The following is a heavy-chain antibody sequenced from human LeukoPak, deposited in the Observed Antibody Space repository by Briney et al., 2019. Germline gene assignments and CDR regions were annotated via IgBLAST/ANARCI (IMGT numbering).Heavy chain of an antibody. D-gene: IGHD6-19*01. CDR3: ARDRGSSGWKIYYGMDV. CDR1: GFTFSSYG. J-gene: IGHJ6*02. Sequence: GGSLRLSCAASGFTFSSYGMHWVRQAPGKGLEWVAVIWYDGSNKYYADSVKGRFTISRDNSKNTLYLQMNSLRAEDTAVYYCARDRGSSGWKIYYGMDVWGQGTTVTVSS. CDR2: IWYDGSNK. V-gene: IGHV3-33*01.